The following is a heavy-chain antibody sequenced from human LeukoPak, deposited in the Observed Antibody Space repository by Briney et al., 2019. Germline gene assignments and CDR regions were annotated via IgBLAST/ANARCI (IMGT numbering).Heavy chain of an antibody. D-gene: IGHD3-10*01. CDR3: ASYGSGSYFDY. CDR1: GYTFTGYY. J-gene: IGHJ4*02. Sequence: ASVKVSCKASGYTFTGYYMHWVRQAPGQGLEWMGRINPNSGGTNYAQKFQGRVTITTDESTSTAYMELSSLRSEDTAVYYCASYGSGSYFDYWGQGTLVTVSS. V-gene: IGHV1-2*06. CDR2: INPNSGGT.